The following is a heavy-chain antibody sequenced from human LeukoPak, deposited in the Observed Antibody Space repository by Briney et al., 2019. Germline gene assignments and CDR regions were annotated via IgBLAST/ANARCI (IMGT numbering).Heavy chain of an antibody. CDR3: ARDEVDSGTRSDACDY. J-gene: IGHJ4*02. D-gene: IGHD2-8*01. CDR2: INQDGSER. CDR1: GFTFSGSA. Sequence: GGSLRLSCAASGFTFSGSAMHWVRQASGKGLELVANINQDGSERYYVDSVKGRFTISRDNAKNSLFLQMSSLRAEDTALYYCARDEVDSGTRSDACDYWGQGTLVTVSS. V-gene: IGHV3-7*05.